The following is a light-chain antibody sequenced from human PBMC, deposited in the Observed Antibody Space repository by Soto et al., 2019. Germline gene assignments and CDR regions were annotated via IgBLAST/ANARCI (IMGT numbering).Light chain of an antibody. Sequence: DIQMTQSPSSVSASVGERVTITCRARQSISSCLAWYQQKPGTVPKLLIYAASSLQSGVPSIFSGSGAGTEFTLTIPSLQPEDFGTYYCQQGDSFPITFGQGTRLEI. J-gene: IGKJ5*01. CDR2: AAS. V-gene: IGKV1-12*01. CDR1: QSISSC. CDR3: QQGDSFPIT.